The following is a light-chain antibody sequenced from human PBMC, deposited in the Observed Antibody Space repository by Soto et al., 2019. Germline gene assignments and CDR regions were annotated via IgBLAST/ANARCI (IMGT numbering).Light chain of an antibody. Sequence: DIQMTQSPSSLSASVGDRVTITCRASQGITNYLNWYQQKLGQAPRLLIYAASTLESGVPSRFSGSGSETDFALSITSLQPEDFATYYCQQGHAFPWTFGQGTKV. CDR1: QGITNY. J-gene: IGKJ1*01. V-gene: IGKV1-39*01. CDR3: QQGHAFPWT. CDR2: AAS.